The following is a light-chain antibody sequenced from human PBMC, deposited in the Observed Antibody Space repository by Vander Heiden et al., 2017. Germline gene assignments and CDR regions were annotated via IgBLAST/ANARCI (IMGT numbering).Light chain of an antibody. CDR2: QDR. Sequence: SFELTPPPSVSVSPGQTASITCAGDKLGDIYVSWYQQRPGQSPVLVIYQDRKRPSGIPERFSGSNSGNTATLTISGTQPMDEADYYCQAWDSSAASYVVFGGGTKLTVL. CDR1: KLGDIY. CDR3: QAWDSSAASYVV. V-gene: IGLV3-1*01. J-gene: IGLJ2*01.